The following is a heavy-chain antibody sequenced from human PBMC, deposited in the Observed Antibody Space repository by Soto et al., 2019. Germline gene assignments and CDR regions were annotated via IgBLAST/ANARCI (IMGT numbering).Heavy chain of an antibody. Sequence: VASVKVSCKASGYTFTGYYMHWVRQAPGQGLEWMGWINPNSGGTNYAQKFQGWVTMTRDTSISTAYMELSRLRSDDTAVYYCARGGAYYDYVFSAVDVWGQGTTVTVSS. V-gene: IGHV1-2*04. CDR2: INPNSGGT. D-gene: IGHD3-16*01. J-gene: IGHJ6*02. CDR1: GYTFTGYY. CDR3: ARGGAYYDYVFSAVDV.